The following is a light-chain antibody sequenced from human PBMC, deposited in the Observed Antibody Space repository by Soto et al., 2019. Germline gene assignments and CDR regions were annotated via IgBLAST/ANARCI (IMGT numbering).Light chain of an antibody. CDR2: GAS. CDR3: QQRSNWPRT. V-gene: IGKV3-11*01. J-gene: IGKJ1*01. CDR1: QSVSRD. Sequence: EVVLTQSPATLSVSPGDRATLSCRASQSVSRDLAWYQQKPGQAPRLLIYGASTRATGVPARFSGSGSATEFTLSISSLEPEDFAVYYCQQRSNWPRTFGQGTQVEIK.